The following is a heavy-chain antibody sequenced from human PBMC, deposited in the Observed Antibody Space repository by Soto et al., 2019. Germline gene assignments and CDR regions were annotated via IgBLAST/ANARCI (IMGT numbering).Heavy chain of an antibody. CDR2: IYYSGST. J-gene: IGHJ4*02. CDR3: ARDSSYSSCWYYFGY. Sequence: SETLSLTCTVSGGSISSYYWSWIRQPPGKGLEWIGYIYYSGSTNYNPSLKSRVTISVDTSKNQFSLKLSSVTAADTAVYYCARDSSYSSCWYYFGYWGQGTLVTVSS. V-gene: IGHV4-59*01. D-gene: IGHD6-19*01. CDR1: GGSISSYY.